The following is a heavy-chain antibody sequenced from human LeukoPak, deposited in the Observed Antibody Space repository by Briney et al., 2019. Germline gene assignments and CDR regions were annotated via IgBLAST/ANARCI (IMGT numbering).Heavy chain of an antibody. V-gene: IGHV1-18*01. Sequence: ASVKVSCKASGYTFTSYDINWVRQATGQGLEWMGWISAYNGNTNYAQKLQGRVTMTTDTSTSTAYMELRSLRSDDTAVYYCARDKHTYYFDYWGQGTLVTVSS. CDR2: ISAYNGNT. CDR3: ARDKHTYYFDY. J-gene: IGHJ4*02. CDR1: GYTFTSYD.